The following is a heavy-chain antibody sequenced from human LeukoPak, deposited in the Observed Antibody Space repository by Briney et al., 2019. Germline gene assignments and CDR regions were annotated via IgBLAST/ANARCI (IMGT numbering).Heavy chain of an antibody. CDR1: GYSFADYY. J-gene: IGHJ4*02. CDR3: ARDRRVKWELRVGYYFDY. D-gene: IGHD1-26*01. CDR2: IKPNSGGT. V-gene: IGHV1-2*02. Sequence: PGASVKVSCKASGYSFADYYMHWVRQAPGQGLEWMGWIKPNSGGTRSAQKFQGRVTMTRDTSISTAYMELSSLRSDDTAVYYCARDRRVKWELRVGYYFDYWGQGTLVTVSS.